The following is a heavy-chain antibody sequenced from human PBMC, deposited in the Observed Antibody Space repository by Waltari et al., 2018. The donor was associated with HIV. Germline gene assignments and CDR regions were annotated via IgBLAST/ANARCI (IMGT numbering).Heavy chain of an antibody. D-gene: IGHD3-9*01. V-gene: IGHV3-23*01. CDR2: ISASGGST. CDR1: GFTFSTYV. J-gene: IGHJ4*02. Sequence: EVQLLESGGGLVQPGRSLRLSCAASGFTFSTYVMNWVRQAPGKGLKWVSSISASGGSTHYADSVKGRFTISRGNSKNTLYLQMNSLRAEDTAVYYCVKVGFDGPYHTYFDYWGQGTLVTVSS. CDR3: VKVGFDGPYHTYFDY.